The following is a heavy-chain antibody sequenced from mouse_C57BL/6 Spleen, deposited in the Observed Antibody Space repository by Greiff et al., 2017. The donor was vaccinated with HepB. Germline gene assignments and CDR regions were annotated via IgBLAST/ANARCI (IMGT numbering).Heavy chain of an antibody. J-gene: IGHJ4*01. CDR2: IRSKSNNYAT. CDR1: GFCFNTYA. Sequence: EADGGLVQPKGSLKLSCAASGFCFNTYAMNWVRQAPGKGLEWVARIRSKSNNYATYYADSVKDRFTISRDDSESMLYLQMNNLKTEDTAMYYCVRSYYYAMDYWGQGTSVTVSS. V-gene: IGHV10-1*01. CDR3: VRSYYYAMDY.